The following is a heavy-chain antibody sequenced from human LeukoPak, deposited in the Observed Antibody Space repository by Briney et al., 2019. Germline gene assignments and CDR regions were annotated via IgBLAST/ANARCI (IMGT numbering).Heavy chain of an antibody. CDR3: ARDLAVAGTDY. CDR1: GYTFTSYY. Sequence: ASVKVSCEASGYTFTSYYMHWVRHAPGQGHRRMGIINPSGGSTSYAQKFQGRVTMTRDTSTSTVYMELSSLRSEDTAVYYCARDLAVAGTDYWGQGTLVTVSS. D-gene: IGHD6-19*01. J-gene: IGHJ4*02. V-gene: IGHV1-46*01. CDR2: INPSGGST.